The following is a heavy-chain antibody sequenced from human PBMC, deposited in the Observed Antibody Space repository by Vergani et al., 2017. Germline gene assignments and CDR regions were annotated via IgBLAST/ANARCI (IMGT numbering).Heavy chain of an antibody. J-gene: IGHJ6*02. Sequence: QVQLVQSGAEVKKPGASVKVSCKASGYTFTGYYMHWVRQAPGQGLEWMGWINPNSGGTNYAQKFQGRVTMTRDTSISTAYMELSRLRSDDTAVYYCAAIYDSSGYSYYYDGMDVWGQGTTVTVSS. CDR1: GYTFTGYY. CDR2: INPNSGGT. CDR3: AAIYDSSGYSYYYDGMDV. D-gene: IGHD3-22*01. V-gene: IGHV1-2*02.